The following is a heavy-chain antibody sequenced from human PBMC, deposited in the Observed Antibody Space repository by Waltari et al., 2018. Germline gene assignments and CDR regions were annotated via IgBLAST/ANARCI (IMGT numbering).Heavy chain of an antibody. J-gene: IGHJ5*01. CDR1: GFNFSDYY. D-gene: IGHD2-8*01. CDR3: ARGTSRPWPNWFDS. V-gene: IGHV3-11*04. CDR2: ISSRGYTG. Sequence: QVQVVESGGGLVKPGGSLRLSCTASGFNFSDYYMNWIRQAPGKGLGWVSHISSRGYTGYYAESVKGRFTISRDNAKESMYLEMNSLRVEDTAVYYCARGTSRPWPNWFDSWGQGTRVTVSS.